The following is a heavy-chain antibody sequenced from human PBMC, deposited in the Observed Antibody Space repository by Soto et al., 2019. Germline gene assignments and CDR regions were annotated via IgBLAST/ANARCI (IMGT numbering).Heavy chain of an antibody. CDR1: GFTFSSYG. V-gene: IGHV3-33*01. CDR2: IWYDGSNK. Sequence: QVQLVESGGGVVQPGRSLRLSCAASGFTFSSYGMHWVRQAPGKGLEWVAVIWYDGSNKYYADSVKGRFTISRDNSKNTLYLQSNSLRAEDTAVYYCARDRYSSAWYDLDYWGQGTLVTVSS. D-gene: IGHD6-19*01. J-gene: IGHJ4*02. CDR3: ARDRYSSAWYDLDY.